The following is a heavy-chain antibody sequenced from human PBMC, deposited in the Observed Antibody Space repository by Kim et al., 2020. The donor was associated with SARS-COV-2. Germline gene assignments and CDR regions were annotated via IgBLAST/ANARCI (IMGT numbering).Heavy chain of an antibody. CDR1: GFTFSSYW. CDR2: IKQDGSEK. Sequence: GGSLRLSCAASGFTFSSYWMSWVRQAPGKGLEWVANIKQDGSEKYYVDSVKGRFTISRDNAKNSLYLQMNSLRAEDTAVYYCARGGQLYSYAWGDWGQGTLVTVSS. D-gene: IGHD5-18*01. J-gene: IGHJ4*02. V-gene: IGHV3-7*01. CDR3: ARGGQLYSYAWGD.